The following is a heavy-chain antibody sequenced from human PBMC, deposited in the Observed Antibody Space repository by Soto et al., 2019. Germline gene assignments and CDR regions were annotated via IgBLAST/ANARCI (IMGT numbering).Heavy chain of an antibody. D-gene: IGHD1-26*01. CDR2: INHGGST. Sequence: SETLSLTCAVYGGSFSGYYWSWIRQPPGKGLVWIGEINHGGSTNYNPSLKSRVTISVDTSKNQFSLKLNSVTAADTAVYYCARTPTPWGQGTLVTVSS. CDR3: ARTPTP. CDR1: GGSFSGYY. J-gene: IGHJ5*02. V-gene: IGHV4-34*01.